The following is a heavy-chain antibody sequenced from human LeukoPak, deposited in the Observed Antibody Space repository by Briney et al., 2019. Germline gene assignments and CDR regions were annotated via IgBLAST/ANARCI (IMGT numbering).Heavy chain of an antibody. CDR1: GGSISSSSYY. CDR2: IYYSGST. J-gene: IGHJ3*02. D-gene: IGHD3-9*01. V-gene: IGHV4-39*07. CDR3: ARDPKPLTPGAFDI. Sequence: PSETLSLTCTVSGGSISSSSYYWGWIRQPPGKGLEWIGSIYYSGSTYYNPSLKSRVTISVDTSKNQFSLRLSSVTAADTAVYYCARDPKPLTPGAFDIWGQGTMVTVSS.